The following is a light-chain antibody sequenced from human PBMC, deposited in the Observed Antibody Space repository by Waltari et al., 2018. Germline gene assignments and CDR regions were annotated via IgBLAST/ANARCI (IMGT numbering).Light chain of an antibody. J-gene: IGKJ1*01. CDR3: QHYVRLPAT. V-gene: IGKV3-20*01. Sequence: EIVLTQSPGTLSLSPGERATLSCRASQSVSRALAWYQQKPGQAPRLLIYDASRRATAIPDRFSGSGSGTDFSLTITRLEPDDFAVYYCQHYVRLPATFGQGTKVEIK. CDR2: DAS. CDR1: QSVSRA.